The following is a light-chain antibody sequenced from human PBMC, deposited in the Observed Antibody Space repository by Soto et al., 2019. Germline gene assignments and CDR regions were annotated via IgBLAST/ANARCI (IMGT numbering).Light chain of an antibody. CDR2: GGS. Sequence: EIVLTQSPGTLSLSPGERATLSCRASQSVSIAYLAWYQQRPGQAPRLLIYGGSSRATDIPARFSGSGSGTEFTLTISSLQSEDFAVYYCQQYNNWPLTFGGGTKVDIK. V-gene: IGKV3-15*01. J-gene: IGKJ4*01. CDR3: QQYNNWPLT. CDR1: QSVSIAY.